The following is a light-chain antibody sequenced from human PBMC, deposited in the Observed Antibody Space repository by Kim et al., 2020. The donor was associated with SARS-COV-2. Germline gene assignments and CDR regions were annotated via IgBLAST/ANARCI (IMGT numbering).Light chain of an antibody. CDR1: QSVSSSY. CDR2: GAS. CDR3: QQYGSSPLAT. J-gene: IGKJ5*01. Sequence: PGERASLSCRASQSVSSSYLAWYQQKPGQAPRLLIYGASSRATGIPDRFSGSGSGTDFTLTISRLEPEDFAVYYCQQYGSSPLATFGQGTRLEIK. V-gene: IGKV3-20*01.